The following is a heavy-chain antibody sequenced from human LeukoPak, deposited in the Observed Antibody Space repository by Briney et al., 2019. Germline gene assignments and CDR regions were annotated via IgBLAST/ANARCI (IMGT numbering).Heavy chain of an antibody. Sequence: PGGSLRLSCAASGFTFSSYSMNWVRQAPGKGLEWVSSISSSSSYIYYADSVKGRFTISRDNAKNSLYLQMDSLRAEDTAVYYCARVLDYYGSGSYYRPWDYYYGMDVWGQGTTVTVSS. CDR1: GFTFSSYS. V-gene: IGHV3-21*01. CDR2: ISSSSSYI. J-gene: IGHJ6*02. D-gene: IGHD3-10*01. CDR3: ARVLDYYGSGSYYRPWDYYYGMDV.